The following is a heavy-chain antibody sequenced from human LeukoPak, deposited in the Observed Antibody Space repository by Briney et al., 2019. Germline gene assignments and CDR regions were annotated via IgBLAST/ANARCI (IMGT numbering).Heavy chain of an antibody. CDR2: IRYDGSNK. Sequence: PGGSLRLSCAASGFTFSSYCMHWVRQAPGKGLEWVAFIRYDGSNKDYVDSVKGRFTISRDNSKNTLYLQMNSLRAEDTAVYYCARGSYDFDYWGQGTLVTVSS. D-gene: IGHD5-12*01. CDR3: ARGSYDFDY. J-gene: IGHJ4*02. CDR1: GFTFSSYC. V-gene: IGHV3-30*02.